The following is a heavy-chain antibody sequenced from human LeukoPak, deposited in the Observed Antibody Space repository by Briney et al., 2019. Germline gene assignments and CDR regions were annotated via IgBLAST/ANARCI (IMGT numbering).Heavy chain of an antibody. CDR2: ISNDGNIP. V-gene: IGHV3-30-3*01. CDR1: GFTFNNFA. CDR3: ARDRRPMIAVVGTVFDS. Sequence: QPGGSLRPSCEASGFTFNNFAIHWVRQAPGKGLGWVAVISNDGNIPYYADSVKGRFTVSRATSKNSLYLQMTSLRTTELAFNYGARDRRPMIAVVGTVFDSWGQGTLVTGSS. J-gene: IGHJ4*02. D-gene: IGHD3-22*01.